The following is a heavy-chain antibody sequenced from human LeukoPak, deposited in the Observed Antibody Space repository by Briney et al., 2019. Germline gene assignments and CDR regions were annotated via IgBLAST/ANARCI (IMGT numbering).Heavy chain of an antibody. CDR1: GFAFASFA. CDR3: AKDFLRNMILGFAA. V-gene: IGHV3-23*01. Sequence: PRGSESLPCAASGFAFASFALSWVRQAPGKGLEWVSTITGSGGNTYYADSVKGRFTISRDNSKNTLYLQMNSLRAEDTAVFYCAKDFLRNMILGFAAWGQGTLVTVSS. J-gene: IGHJ5*02. D-gene: IGHD1-26*01. CDR2: ITGSGGNT.